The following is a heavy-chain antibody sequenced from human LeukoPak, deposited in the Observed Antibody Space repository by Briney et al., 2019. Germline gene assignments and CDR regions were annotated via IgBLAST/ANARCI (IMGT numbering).Heavy chain of an antibody. CDR3: AKPRFGYCSSTNCYSWFDP. CDR2: INPNSGDT. Sequence: ASVKVSCKASGYTFTGYYMHWVRQAPGQGLEWMGWINPNSGDTNYTQKFQGRVTMTRDTPISTAYMELSRLRSDDTAVYYCAKPRFGYCSSTNCYSWFDPWGQGTLVTVSS. V-gene: IGHV1-2*02. J-gene: IGHJ5*02. CDR1: GYTFTGYY. D-gene: IGHD2-2*03.